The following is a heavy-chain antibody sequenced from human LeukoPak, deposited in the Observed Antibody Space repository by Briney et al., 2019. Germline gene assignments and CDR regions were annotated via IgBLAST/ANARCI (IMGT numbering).Heavy chain of an antibody. CDR2: ISGSGGST. D-gene: IGHD2-15*01. CDR1: GFTFSSYA. V-gene: IGHV3-23*01. CDR3: ASDIVVVVAATALQDY. J-gene: IGHJ4*02. Sequence: GGSLRLSCAASGFTFSSYAMSWVRQAPGKGLEWVSAISGSGGSTYYADSVKGRFTISRDNSKNTLYLQMNSLRAEDTAVYCCASDIVVVVAATALQDYWGQGTLVTVSS.